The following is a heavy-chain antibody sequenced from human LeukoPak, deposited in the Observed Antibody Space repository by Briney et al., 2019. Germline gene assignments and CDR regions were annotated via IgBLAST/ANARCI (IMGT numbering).Heavy chain of an antibody. V-gene: IGHV1-2*02. CDR2: INPNSGGT. D-gene: IGHD6-19*01. CDR3: ARGGSGWYYYYYYYMDV. J-gene: IGHJ6*03. CDR1: GYTFTGYY. Sequence: ASVKVSCKASGYTFTGYYMHWVRQAPGQGLEWMGWINPNSGGTNYAQKFQGRVTMTRDTSISTAYMELSRLRSDDTAVYYCARGGSGWYYYYYYYMDVWGKGTTVTVSS.